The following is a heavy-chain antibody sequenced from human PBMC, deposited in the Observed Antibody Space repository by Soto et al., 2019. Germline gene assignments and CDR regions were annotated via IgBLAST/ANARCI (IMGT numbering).Heavy chain of an antibody. J-gene: IGHJ6*02. D-gene: IGHD3-3*01. CDR3: ARGGGYDFRSSQAPPIDV. CDR1: GDSLKNHY. CDR2: IDDSGST. V-gene: IGHV4-59*11. Sequence: SETLSLTCSVSGDSLKNHYWAWIRHSPGKGLEWIGNIDDSGSTNYSPALKSRVSMSVDTSKNLFSLKMNSVTAADTAVYYCARGGGYDFRSSQAPPIDVWGQGTTVTVSS.